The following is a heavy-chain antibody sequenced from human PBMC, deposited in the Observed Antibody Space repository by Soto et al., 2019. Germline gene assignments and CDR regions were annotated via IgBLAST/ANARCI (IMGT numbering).Heavy chain of an antibody. CDR1: GFTFSSYG. J-gene: IGHJ4*02. Sequence: GGSLRLSCAASGFTFSSYGMHWVRQAPGKGLEWVAVIWYDGSNKYYADSVKGRFTISRDNSKNTLYLQMNSLRAEDTAVYYCARGPTPYDSSGYFYYWGQGTLVTVPQ. V-gene: IGHV3-33*01. CDR3: ARGPTPYDSSGYFYY. D-gene: IGHD3-22*01. CDR2: IWYDGSNK.